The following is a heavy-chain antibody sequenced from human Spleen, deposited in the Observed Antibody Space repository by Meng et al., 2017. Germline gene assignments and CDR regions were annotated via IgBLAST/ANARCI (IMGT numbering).Heavy chain of an antibody. V-gene: IGHV1-24*01. D-gene: IGHD3-10*01. CDR2: FDPEDGET. J-gene: IGHJ4*01. CDR3: ASGFGELSSYFDY. CDR1: GYILTELS. Sequence: SVNVSRQVSGYILTELSMHWLRQAPGKGLEWMGGFDPEDGETIYAQKFQGRVNMNEDTSTGTAYMELSSLRSEDAAVYYCASGFGELSSYFDYWGQGTLVTVSS.